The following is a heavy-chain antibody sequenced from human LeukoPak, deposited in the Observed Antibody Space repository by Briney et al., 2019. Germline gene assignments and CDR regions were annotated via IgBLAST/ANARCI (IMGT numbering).Heavy chain of an antibody. CDR1: GFTLSTYW. V-gene: IGHV3-7*05. Sequence: GVSLRLSCAASGFTLSTYWMSWVRQAPGKGLEGVANIKEEGSEKNYVDSVKGRLTISRDNAKNSVYLQMNSLRAEDTAVYFCARDRGYSTFDIWGQGTMVTVSS. CDR3: ARDRGYSTFDI. J-gene: IGHJ3*02. D-gene: IGHD5-18*01. CDR2: IKEEGSEK.